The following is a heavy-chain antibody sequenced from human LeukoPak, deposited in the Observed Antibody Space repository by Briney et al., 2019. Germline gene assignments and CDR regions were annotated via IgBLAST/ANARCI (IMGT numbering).Heavy chain of an antibody. Sequence: AGGSLRLSCSASGFTFSTYAMHWVRQAPGKGLEYVSAISSNGGGTYYADSVKGRFTISRDNSKNPLYLQMNSLRAEDTAVYYCARGAGYNYPCYFDYWGQGTLVTVSS. D-gene: IGHD5-24*01. CDR1: GFTFSTYA. J-gene: IGHJ4*02. CDR3: ARGAGYNYPCYFDY. CDR2: ISSNGGGT. V-gene: IGHV3-64*04.